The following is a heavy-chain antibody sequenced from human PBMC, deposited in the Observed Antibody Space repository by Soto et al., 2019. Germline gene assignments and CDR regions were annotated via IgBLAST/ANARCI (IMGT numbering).Heavy chain of an antibody. Sequence: QVQLQESGPGLVKPSETLSLTCTVSGGSISSYYWSWIRQPPGKGLEWIGYIYYSGSTNYNPSLKSRVTISVDPSNNQSSLKLSSVTAADTAVYYCARVQKFSGWELLPHPPYYYYGMDVWGQGTTVTVSS. D-gene: IGHD1-26*01. CDR1: GGSISSYY. J-gene: IGHJ6*02. V-gene: IGHV4-59*01. CDR3: ARVQKFSGWELLPHPPYYYYGMDV. CDR2: IYYSGST.